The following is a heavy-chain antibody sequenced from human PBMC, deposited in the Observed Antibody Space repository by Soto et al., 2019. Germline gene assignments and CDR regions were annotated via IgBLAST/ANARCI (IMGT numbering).Heavy chain of an antibody. V-gene: IGHV4-4*02. CDR2: IYHSGST. J-gene: IGHJ5*02. D-gene: IGHD6-13*01. Sequence: QVQLQESGPGLVKPSGTLSLTCAVSGGSISSSNWWSWVRQPPGKGLEWIGEIYHSGSTHYNPSLKSRVTISVDKSKNQFSLKLSSVTAADTAVYYCARGLIAAAGTWSFWFDPWGQGTLVTVSS. CDR3: ARGLIAAAGTWSFWFDP. CDR1: GGSISSSNW.